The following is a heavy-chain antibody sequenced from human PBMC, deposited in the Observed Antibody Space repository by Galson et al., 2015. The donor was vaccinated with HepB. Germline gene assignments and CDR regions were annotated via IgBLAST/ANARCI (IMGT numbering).Heavy chain of an antibody. CDR1: GFTVTSGY. J-gene: IGHJ4*02. D-gene: IGHD6-19*01. Sequence: SLRLSCAVSGFTVTSGYMNWVRQAPGKGLEWVSVIYAEDSTYYADSVKGRLTISRHNSKNTVYLQMNSLRVEDTAIYYCARDPYSSGWYDYWGQGTLVTVSS. CDR3: ARDPYSSGWYDY. V-gene: IGHV3-53*04. CDR2: IYAEDST.